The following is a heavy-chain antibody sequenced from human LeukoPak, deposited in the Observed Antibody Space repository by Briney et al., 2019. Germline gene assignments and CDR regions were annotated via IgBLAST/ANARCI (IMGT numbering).Heavy chain of an antibody. J-gene: IGHJ3*02. CDR3: AKGYGDLVAFDI. CDR2: ISGRGDST. CDR1: GFTFRTYA. D-gene: IGHD4-17*01. V-gene: IGHV3-23*01. Sequence: PGGSLRLSCAASGFTFRTYAMSWVRQAPGKGLDWVSVISGRGDSTYYADSVKGRFTISRDNSRNTLYLQMNSLRVEDTAVYYCAKGYGDLVAFDIWGQGTMVTVSS.